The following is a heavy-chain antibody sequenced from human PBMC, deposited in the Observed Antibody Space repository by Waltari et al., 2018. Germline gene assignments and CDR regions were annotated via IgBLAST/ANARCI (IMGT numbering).Heavy chain of an antibody. V-gene: IGHV4-4*02. CDR2: IYHSGST. D-gene: IGHD3-10*01. J-gene: IGHJ4*02. Sequence: QVQLQESGPGLVKPSGTLSLTCAVSGGSISSSNWWSWVRQPPGKGLEWIGEIYHSGSTNYNPALKSRVTISVDKSKNQFSLKLSSVTAADTAVYYCASLGYYYGSGSYYKDYWGQGTLVTVSS. CDR1: GGSISSSNW. CDR3: ASLGYYYGSGSYYKDY.